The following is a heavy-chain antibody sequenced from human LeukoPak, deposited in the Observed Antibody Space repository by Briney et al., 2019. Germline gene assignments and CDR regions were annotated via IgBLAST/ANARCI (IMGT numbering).Heavy chain of an antibody. CDR3: ARDVVWFGAGAYYYYGMDV. CDR2: ISSSGSTI. J-gene: IGHJ6*02. V-gene: IGHV3-11*01. CDR1: GFTFSDYY. Sequence: GGSLRLSCAASGFTFSDYYMSWIRQAPGEGLEWVSYISSSGSTIYYADSVKGRFTISRDNAKNSLYLQMNSLRAEDTAVYYCARDVVWFGAGAYYYYGMDVWGQGTTVTVSS. D-gene: IGHD3-10*01.